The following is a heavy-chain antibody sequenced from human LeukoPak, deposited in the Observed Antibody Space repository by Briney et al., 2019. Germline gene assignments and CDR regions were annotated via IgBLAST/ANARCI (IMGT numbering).Heavy chain of an antibody. D-gene: IGHD3-22*01. CDR3: ARANYYSDSSGYSYYSYYYMDV. J-gene: IGHJ6*03. CDR1: GGSISSYY. CDR2: IYYSGST. V-gene: IGHV4-59*01. Sequence: SETLSLTCTVSGGSISSYYWSWIRQPPGKGLEWIGYIYYSGSTNYNSSLKSRVTISLDTSKNQFSLKLSSVTAADTAVYYCARANYYSDSSGYSYYSYYYMDVRGKGTTVTISS.